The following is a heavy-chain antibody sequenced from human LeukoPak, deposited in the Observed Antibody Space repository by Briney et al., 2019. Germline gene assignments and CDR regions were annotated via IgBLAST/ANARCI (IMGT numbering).Heavy chain of an antibody. CDR1: GGTFSSYA. V-gene: IGHV1-69*13. D-gene: IGHD6-19*01. CDR3: ASYSSGWYDEYYYYYMDV. CDR2: IIPIFGTA. Sequence: ASVKVSCKASGGTFSSYAISWVRQAPGQGLEWMGGIIPIFGTANYAQKFQGRVTITADESTSTAYMELSSLRSEDTAVYYCASYSSGWYDEYYYYYMDVWGKGTTVTISS. J-gene: IGHJ6*03.